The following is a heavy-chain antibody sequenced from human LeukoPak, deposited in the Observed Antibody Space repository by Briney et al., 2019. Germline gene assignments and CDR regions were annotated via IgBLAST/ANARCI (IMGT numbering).Heavy chain of an antibody. V-gene: IGHV3-21*01. CDR1: GFTFSSYS. CDR3: ARDIRIAAAGTALDY. Sequence: GGSLRLSCAASGFTFSSYSMNWVRQAPGKGLEWVSSISSSSSYIYYADSVKGRFAISRDNAKNSLYLQMNSLRAEDTAVYYCARDIRIAAAGTALDYWGQGTLVTVSS. D-gene: IGHD6-13*01. CDR2: ISSSSSYI. J-gene: IGHJ4*02.